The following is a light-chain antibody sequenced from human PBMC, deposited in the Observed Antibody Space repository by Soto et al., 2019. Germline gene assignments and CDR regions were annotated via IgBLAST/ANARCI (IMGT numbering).Light chain of an antibody. CDR2: KAS. V-gene: IGKV1-5*03. Sequence: DIQMTQSPSTLSVSVGDRVTITCRASQSISSWLAWYQQKPGKAPKLLIYKASSLESGVPSRFSGSGSGTEFTLTISSLQPDDFATYYCQQYNSYSWTFGQGTKV. J-gene: IGKJ1*01. CDR3: QQYNSYSWT. CDR1: QSISSW.